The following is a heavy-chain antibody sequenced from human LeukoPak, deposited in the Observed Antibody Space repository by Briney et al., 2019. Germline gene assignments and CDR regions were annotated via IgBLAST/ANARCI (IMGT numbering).Heavy chain of an antibody. J-gene: IGHJ4*02. CDR3: ARRAGAYSHPYDY. CDR1: GFTLSNYW. D-gene: IGHD4/OR15-4a*01. V-gene: IGHV3-74*01. Sequence: GGSLRLSCAASGFTLSNYWMHWVRHAPGKGLLWVSRINSDGSSTSYADSVKGRFTISRDNSKNTLYLQMNSLRAEDTAVYYCARRAGAYSHPYDYWGQGTLVTVSS. CDR2: INSDGSST.